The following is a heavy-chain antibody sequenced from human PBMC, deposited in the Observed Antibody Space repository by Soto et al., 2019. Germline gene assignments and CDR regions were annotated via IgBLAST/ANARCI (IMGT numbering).Heavy chain of an antibody. D-gene: IGHD3-22*01. Sequence: QVQLVQSGAEVKKPGSSLKVSCKASGGTFSSYAISWVRQAPGQGLEWMGGFSPIFGTANHAQKFQGRVTITAEETTSTAYMELSSLRSEDTAVYYCTRDSQDSPDYYDGSGYYPHFDYWGQGTMVTVSS. V-gene: IGHV1-69*01. CDR1: GGTFSSYA. CDR2: FSPIFGTA. J-gene: IGHJ4*02. CDR3: TRDSQDSPDYYDGSGYYPHFDY.